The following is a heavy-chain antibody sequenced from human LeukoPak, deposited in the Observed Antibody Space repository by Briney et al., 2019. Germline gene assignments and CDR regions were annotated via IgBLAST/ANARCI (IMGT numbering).Heavy chain of an antibody. CDR1: GYSFTSYW. V-gene: IGHV5-51*01. CDR3: ARQNSYSGSSGRPLLH. CDR2: IYPGDSDT. J-gene: IGHJ4*02. D-gene: IGHD1-26*01. Sequence: GESPKISCKGSGYSFTSYWIGWVRQMPGKGLEWMGIIYPGDSDTRYSPSFQGQVTISADKSTSTAYLQWSSLKASDTAMYYCARQNSYSGSSGRPLLHWGQGTLVTVSS.